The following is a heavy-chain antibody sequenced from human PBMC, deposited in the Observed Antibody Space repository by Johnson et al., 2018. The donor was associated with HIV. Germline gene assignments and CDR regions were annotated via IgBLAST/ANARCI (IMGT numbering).Heavy chain of an antibody. CDR1: GFTVSSNY. V-gene: IGHV3-66*03. J-gene: IGHJ3*01. CDR3: ARRKPTRDLFALDDAFDV. CDR2: IYSGGST. D-gene: IGHD2-21*02. Sequence: DVQLVESGGGLIQPGGSLRLSCAASGFTVSSNYMSWVRQAPGKGLEWVSVIYSGGSTYYTESLKGRFTISRDNSKNTLYLQMISLGLADTAIYFCARRKPTRDLFALDDAFDVWGQGTMVTVSS.